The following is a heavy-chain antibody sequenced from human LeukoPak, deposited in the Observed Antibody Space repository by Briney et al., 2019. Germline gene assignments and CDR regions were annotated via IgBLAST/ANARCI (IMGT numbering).Heavy chain of an antibody. V-gene: IGHV4-39*01. J-gene: IGHJ3*02. CDR1: GGSISSSSYY. CDR3: ARVESITMIVVVTADAFDI. D-gene: IGHD3-22*01. Sequence: SSETLSPTRTVSGGSISSSSYYWAWIRQPQGKGLEWIGSIYYSGSTYYNPSLKSRVTISVDTSKNQFSLKLSSVTAADTAVYYCARVESITMIVVVTADAFDIWGQGTMVTVSS. CDR2: IYYSGST.